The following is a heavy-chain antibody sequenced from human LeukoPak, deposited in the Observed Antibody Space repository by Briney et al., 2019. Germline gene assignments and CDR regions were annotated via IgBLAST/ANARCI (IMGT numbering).Heavy chain of an antibody. Sequence: GSSVKVSCKASGGTFSTNGISWVRQAPGQGLEWMGRIIPIFGPPKYAQKFQGTVTITTDESTSTAYMELSSLTSEDTAVYYCARSSGSHYCFDYWGQGTLVTVSS. D-gene: IGHD1-26*01. CDR1: GGTFSTNG. V-gene: IGHV1-69*05. J-gene: IGHJ4*02. CDR2: IIPIFGPP. CDR3: ARSSGSHYCFDY.